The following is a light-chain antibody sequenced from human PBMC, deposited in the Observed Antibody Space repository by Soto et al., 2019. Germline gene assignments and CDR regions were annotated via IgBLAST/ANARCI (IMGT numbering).Light chain of an antibody. J-gene: IGKJ4*02. CDR2: DTS. CDR1: QSAGSY. V-gene: IGKV3-11*01. Sequence: EIVLTQSPATLSLSPGEGATLSCRASQSAGSYLAWYQQKPGQAPRLLIYDTSNRATGIPARFSGSGSGTDFTVTISSLEPEGYAVYYCQQRSDSLTFGGRTEVEIK. CDR3: QQRSDSLT.